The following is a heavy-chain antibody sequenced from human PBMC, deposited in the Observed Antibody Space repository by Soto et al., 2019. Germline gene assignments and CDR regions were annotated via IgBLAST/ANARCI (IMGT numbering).Heavy chain of an antibody. CDR3: TTYGGDTGRFDY. D-gene: IGHD4-17*01. CDR2: SGTT. CDR1: GDSISSYNYH. V-gene: IGHV4-39*01. Sequence: SEPLSVPCTVSGDSISSYNYHWTWIRQSPGKGPEWIGSGTTYYNPSLRSRVTISVDTSKNQFSLQMYSVTAADTAVYYCTTYGGDTGRFDYWGQGILVT. J-gene: IGHJ4*02.